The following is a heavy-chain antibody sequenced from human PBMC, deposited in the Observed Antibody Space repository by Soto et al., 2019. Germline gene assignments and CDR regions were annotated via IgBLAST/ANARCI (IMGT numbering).Heavy chain of an antibody. CDR1: GGSISSYY. V-gene: IGHV4-59*08. CDR3: ARRTRVAVAGPNYYYYGMDV. D-gene: IGHD6-19*01. CDR2: IYYSGST. Sequence: SETLSLTCTVSGGSISSYYWSWIRQPPGKGLEWIGYIYYSGSTNYNPSLKSRVTISVDTSKNQFSLKLSSVTAADTAVYYCARRTRVAVAGPNYYYYGMDVWGQGTTVTVSS. J-gene: IGHJ6*02.